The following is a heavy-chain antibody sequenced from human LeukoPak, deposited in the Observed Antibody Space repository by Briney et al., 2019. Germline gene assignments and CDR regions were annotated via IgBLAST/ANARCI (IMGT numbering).Heavy chain of an antibody. CDR2: ISSSSSYI. D-gene: IGHD1-26*01. CDR3: AREAPQWELTPYFDY. J-gene: IGHJ4*02. Sequence: GGSLRLSCAASGFTFSSYSMNWVRQAPGKGLEWVSSISSSSSYIYYADSVKGRFTISRDNAKNSLYLQMNSLRPEDTAVYYCAREAPQWELTPYFDYWGQGTLVTVSS. V-gene: IGHV3-21*01. CDR1: GFTFSSYS.